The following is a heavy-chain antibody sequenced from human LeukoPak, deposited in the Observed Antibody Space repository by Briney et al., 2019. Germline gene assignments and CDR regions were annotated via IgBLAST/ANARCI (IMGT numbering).Heavy chain of an antibody. CDR3: AKTLFTSYGDFLLGD. V-gene: IGHV3-30*02. CDR2: IRSDGSNK. D-gene: IGHD4-17*01. CDR1: GFTFSSYG. Sequence: PGGSLRLSCAASGFTFSSYGMHWVRQAPGKGLEWVAFIRSDGSNKYYADSVKGRFTISRDSFENSLYLQMNSLRAEDTAVYYCAKTLFTSYGDFLLGDCGQGSLVTVSP. J-gene: IGHJ4*02.